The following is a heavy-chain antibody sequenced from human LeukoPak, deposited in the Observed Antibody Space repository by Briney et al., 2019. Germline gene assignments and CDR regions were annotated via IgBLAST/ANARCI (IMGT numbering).Heavy chain of an antibody. CDR2: IYTSGST. Sequence: PSETLSLTCTVSGGSISSGSYSWSWIRQPAGKGLEWIGRIYTSGSTNYNPSLKSRVTISVDTSKNQFSLKLSSVTAADTAVYYCARWYYDGSGYNDYWGQGTLVTVSS. V-gene: IGHV4-61*02. CDR1: GGSISSGSYS. J-gene: IGHJ4*02. D-gene: IGHD3-22*01. CDR3: ARWYYDGSGYNDY.